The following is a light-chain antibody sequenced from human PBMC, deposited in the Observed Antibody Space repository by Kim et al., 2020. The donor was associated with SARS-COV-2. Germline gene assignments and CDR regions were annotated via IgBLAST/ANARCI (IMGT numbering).Light chain of an antibody. CDR2: ATS. CDR3: QQSYSTILT. V-gene: IGKV1-39*01. Sequence: ASVGDRVTITCRASQTISHYLNWYQQKPGKAPKLLIYATSSLQSGVPSRFSGSGSGTDFTLTISSLQPEDFATYYCQQSYSTILTFGGGTKVDIK. J-gene: IGKJ4*01. CDR1: QTISHY.